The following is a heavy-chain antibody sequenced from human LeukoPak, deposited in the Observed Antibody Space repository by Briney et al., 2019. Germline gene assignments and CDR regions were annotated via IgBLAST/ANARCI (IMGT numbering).Heavy chain of an antibody. Sequence: SGPTLVNPTQTLTLTCTFSGFSLSTSGVGVGWIRQPPGKALEWLALIYWDDDKRYSPSLKSRLTITKDASKSQVVLTMTNMDPVDTATYYCAHRPPYYGSGTYDYWGQGTLVTVSS. CDR3: AHRPPYYGSGTYDY. CDR1: GFSLSTSGVG. CDR2: IYWDDDK. V-gene: IGHV2-5*02. J-gene: IGHJ4*02. D-gene: IGHD3-10*01.